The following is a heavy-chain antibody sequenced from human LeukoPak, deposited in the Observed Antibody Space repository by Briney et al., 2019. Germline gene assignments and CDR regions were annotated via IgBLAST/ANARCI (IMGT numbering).Heavy chain of an antibody. CDR2: MNPSSGNT. V-gene: IGHV1-8*01. D-gene: IGHD2-8*01. Sequence: ASVKVSCKASGHTFTNDEIHWVRQATGQGLEWMGWMNPSSGNTGYAQKFQGRLTMTRNTSISTAYMDLSSLRSGDTAVYYCARRDCTTGACRFDDWGQGTRVSVSP. CDR3: ARRDCTTGACRFDD. J-gene: IGHJ4*02. CDR1: GHTFTNDE.